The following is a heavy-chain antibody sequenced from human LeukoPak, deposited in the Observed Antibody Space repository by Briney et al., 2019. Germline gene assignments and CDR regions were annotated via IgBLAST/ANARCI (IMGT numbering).Heavy chain of an antibody. V-gene: IGHV2-5*02. CDR1: GVSLSTRGVG. Sequence: SGPTLVKPKQTLTLTCTFSGVSLSTRGVGVGWMRQPPGKALEWLVLIYWDDDKRYSPTLKSRLTITKYTSKNHVVLTMTNIDPVDTATYYSVALTLYFDSALDIWGKGTMVTVSS. CDR2: IYWDDDK. CDR3: VALTLYFDSALDI. D-gene: IGHD3-22*01. J-gene: IGHJ3*02.